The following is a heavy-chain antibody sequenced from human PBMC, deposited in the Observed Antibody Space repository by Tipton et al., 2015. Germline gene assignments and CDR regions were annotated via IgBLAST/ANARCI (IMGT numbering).Heavy chain of an antibody. V-gene: IGHV4-31*03. CDR1: GDAISSHY. CDR3: ARAYYYDSSGYPLFDY. D-gene: IGHD3-22*01. Sequence: TLSLTCNVSGDAISSHYWSWIRQHPGKGLEWIGYIYYSGSTYYNPSLKSRVTISVDTSKNQFSLKLSSVTAADTAVYYCARAYYYDSSGYPLFDYWGQGTLVTVSS. J-gene: IGHJ4*02. CDR2: IYYSGST.